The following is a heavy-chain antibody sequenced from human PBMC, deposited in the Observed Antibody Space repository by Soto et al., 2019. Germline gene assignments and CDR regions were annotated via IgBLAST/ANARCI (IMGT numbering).Heavy chain of an antibody. Sequence: PXVSLRLSCAASGFTFDNYNMHWVRQAPGKGLEWVAAIWYDGGNKYYADSVKGRFTISRDNSKNTLYLQMNSLGAEDTALYYCARGGYCVITSCSYYDYGMDVWGQGTTVTVSS. CDR2: IWYDGGNK. CDR3: ARGGYCVITSCSYYDYGMDV. D-gene: IGHD2-2*01. V-gene: IGHV3-33*01. J-gene: IGHJ6*02. CDR1: GFTFDNYN.